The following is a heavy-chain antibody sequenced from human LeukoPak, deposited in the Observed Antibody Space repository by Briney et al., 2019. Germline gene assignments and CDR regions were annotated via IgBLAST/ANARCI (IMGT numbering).Heavy chain of an antibody. Sequence: SETLSLTCAVSGGSISSGGYSWSWIRQPPGKAMEFIAYIYYTGNTYFNPSLRSRVTISVDTSKNQFSLKLSSVTAADTAVYYCARSYYDSSGYYWAYYYYYMDVWGKGTTVTISS. CDR3: ARSYYDSSGYYWAYYYYYMDV. CDR1: GGSISSGGYS. D-gene: IGHD3-22*01. V-gene: IGHV4-30-4*07. J-gene: IGHJ6*03. CDR2: IYYTGNT.